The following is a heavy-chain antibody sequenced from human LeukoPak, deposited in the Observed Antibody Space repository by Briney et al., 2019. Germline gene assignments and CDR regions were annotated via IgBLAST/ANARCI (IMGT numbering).Heavy chain of an antibody. CDR3: ARLPFCDH. J-gene: IGHJ4*02. CDR2: IYYSGNT. Sequence: LRLSCAASGFTFSSYEMNWVRQPPGQGLEWIGTIYYSGNTYYNASLKSRVTISVDTSKNQRSLKMTSVTAADTAVYYCARLPFCDHWGQGTLVTVSS. V-gene: IGHV4-39*01. CDR1: GFTFSSYE.